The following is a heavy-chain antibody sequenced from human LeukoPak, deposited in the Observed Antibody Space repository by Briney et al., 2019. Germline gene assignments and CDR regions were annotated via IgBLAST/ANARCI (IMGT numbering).Heavy chain of an antibody. D-gene: IGHD1-1*01. Sequence: GGSLRLSCAVSGFTFSNFWMSWVRQAPGRGLEWVANIHPEGDEKYHVESVKGGFTISRDNAKNSLFLQMNGLRVEDTAVYYCARGDDFSGDHWGQGTLVTVSS. CDR2: IHPEGDEK. V-gene: IGHV3-7*04. J-gene: IGHJ4*02. CDR3: ARGDDFSGDH. CDR1: GFTFSNFW.